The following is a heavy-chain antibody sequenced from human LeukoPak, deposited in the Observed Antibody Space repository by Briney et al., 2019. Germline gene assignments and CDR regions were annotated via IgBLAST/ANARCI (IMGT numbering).Heavy chain of an antibody. Sequence: SETLSLTCAVYGESFSGYYWSWIRQPPGKGLEWIEEINHSGSTNYNPSLESRVTISVDTSKNQFSLKLSSVTAADTAVYYCARGFYYETSAYFDYWGQGTLVTVSS. J-gene: IGHJ4*02. CDR1: GESFSGYY. V-gene: IGHV4-34*01. CDR3: ARGFYYETSAYFDY. CDR2: INHSGST. D-gene: IGHD3-22*01.